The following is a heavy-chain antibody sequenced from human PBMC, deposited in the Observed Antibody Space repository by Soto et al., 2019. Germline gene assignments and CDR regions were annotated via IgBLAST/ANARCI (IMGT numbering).Heavy chain of an antibody. Sequence: QVQLVESGGGVVQPGRSLRLSCAASGFTFSSYGMHWVRQAPGKGLEWVAVIWYDGSNKYYADSVKGRFTISRDNSKNTLHLQMNSLRAEDTAVYYCARNSRSGWSAEYFQHWGQGTLVTVSS. D-gene: IGHD6-19*01. CDR2: IWYDGSNK. V-gene: IGHV3-33*01. CDR1: GFTFSSYG. J-gene: IGHJ1*01. CDR3: ARNSRSGWSAEYFQH.